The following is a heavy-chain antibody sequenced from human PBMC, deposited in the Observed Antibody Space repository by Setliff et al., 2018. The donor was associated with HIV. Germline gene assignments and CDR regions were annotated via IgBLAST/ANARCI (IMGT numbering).Heavy chain of an antibody. CDR1: GYTFTGYY. CDR3: TRTKILTGYYFSPTYCFDS. J-gene: IGHJ4*02. V-gene: IGHV1-2*02. Sequence: ASVKVSCKASGYTFTGYYMHWVRQAPGQGLEWMGMINPSGASTSYAQKFQGRVTMTRDTSISSVYMELSRLTSDDTALYYCTRTKILTGYYFSPTYCFDSWGQGTLVTVSS. CDR2: INPSGAST. D-gene: IGHD3-9*01.